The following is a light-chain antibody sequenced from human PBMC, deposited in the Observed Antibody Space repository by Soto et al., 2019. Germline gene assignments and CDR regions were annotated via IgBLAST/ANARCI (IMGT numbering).Light chain of an antibody. V-gene: IGLV2-8*01. CDR1: SSDVGGYDY. CDR2: EVS. CDR3: GSYAGNNNYV. Sequence: QSALTQPPSASGSPGQSVTISCAGTSSDVGGYDYVSWYQQHPGKAPKLMISEVSKRPSGVPGRFSGSKSGNTASLTVSGLQAEVEADYYWGSYAGNNNYVFGTGTKVTVL. J-gene: IGLJ1*01.